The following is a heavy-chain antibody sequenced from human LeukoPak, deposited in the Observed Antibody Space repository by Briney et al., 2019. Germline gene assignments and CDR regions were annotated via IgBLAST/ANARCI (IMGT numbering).Heavy chain of an antibody. J-gene: IGHJ5*02. V-gene: IGHV4-34*01. D-gene: IGHD6-13*01. CDR1: GGSFSGYY. CDR3: ARGSGIAAAGTRVWFNP. Sequence: SETLSLTCAVHGGSFSGYYWSWIRQPPGKGLEWIGEINHSGSTNYNPSLKSRVTISVDTSKNQFSLKLSSVTAADTAVYYCARGSGIAAAGTRVWFNPWGQGTLVTVSP. CDR2: INHSGST.